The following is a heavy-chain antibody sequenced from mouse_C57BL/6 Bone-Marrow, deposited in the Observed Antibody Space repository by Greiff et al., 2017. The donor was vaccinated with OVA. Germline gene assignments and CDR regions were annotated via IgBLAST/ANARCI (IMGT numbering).Heavy chain of an antibody. D-gene: IGHD2-12*01. CDR3: AREGRFDDVDWYFDV. J-gene: IGHJ1*03. CDR2: ISYSGST. CDR1: GYSITSDY. Sequence: EVKLQESGPGLAKPSQTLSLTCFVTGYSITSDYWNWIRKFPGNKLEYMGYISYSGSTYYNPSLKSRISITRDTSKNQYYLQLNSVTTEDTATYCCAREGRFDDVDWYFDVWGTGTTVTVSS. V-gene: IGHV3-8*01.